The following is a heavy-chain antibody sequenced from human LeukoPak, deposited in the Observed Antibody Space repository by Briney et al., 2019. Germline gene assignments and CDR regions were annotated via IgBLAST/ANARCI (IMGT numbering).Heavy chain of an antibody. CDR3: ARGYSSPVPNFDY. Sequence: GPSVKVSCKASGYTFTDYYMHWVRQAPGQGLEWMGWINPNNGGTSYAQKFQGRVTMTRDTSITTSYMELPSLTSDDTAVYYCARGYSSPVPNFDYWGQGTLVTVSS. J-gene: IGHJ4*02. CDR2: INPNNGGT. V-gene: IGHV1-2*02. CDR1: GYTFTDYY. D-gene: IGHD6-13*01.